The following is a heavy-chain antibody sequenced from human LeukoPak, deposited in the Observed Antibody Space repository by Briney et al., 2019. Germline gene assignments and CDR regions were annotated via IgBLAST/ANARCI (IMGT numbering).Heavy chain of an antibody. CDR3: ARHSRTYYDFDY. CDR2: IYYSGST. D-gene: IGHD2-2*01. J-gene: IGHJ4*02. V-gene: IGHV4-59*08. CDR1: GDSISRYY. Sequence: SETLSLTCCVSGDSISRYYWSWIRQPPGKGLEWIGYIYYSGSTNYNPSLTSRVTISVDTSKNQFSLKLSSVTAEDTAGYYCARHSRTYYDFDYWGQGTLVTVSS.